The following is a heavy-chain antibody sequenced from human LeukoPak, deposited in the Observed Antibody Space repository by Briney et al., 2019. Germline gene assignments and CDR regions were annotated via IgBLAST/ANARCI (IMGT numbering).Heavy chain of an antibody. Sequence: GGSLRLSCAASGFTFSTYAMSWVRQAPGKGLEWVSAICGSDGSRYYADSVKSRFTISRDNSKNTLYLQMNSLRGEDTAVYYCAKGGSPSCYSSSGYWGQGTLVTVSS. V-gene: IGHV3-23*01. CDR3: AKGGSPSCYSSSGY. CDR2: ICGSDGSR. CDR1: GFTFSTYA. D-gene: IGHD2-2*01. J-gene: IGHJ4*02.